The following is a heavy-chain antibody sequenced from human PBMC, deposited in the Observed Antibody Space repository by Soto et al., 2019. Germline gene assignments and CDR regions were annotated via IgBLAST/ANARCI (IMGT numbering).Heavy chain of an antibody. CDR1: GFTLSAYW. CDR3: ARDVSPGSSSLYLDAFEI. Sequence: EVQLEESGGDLVQPGRSLRLSCAASGFTLSAYWMTWVRQAPGKGLEWVANINRDGSKKSYLDSVRGRFTISRDNVGNSLYLQMDSLRADDTALYYCARDVSPGSSSLYLDAFEIWGQGTMVTVSS. D-gene: IGHD6-13*01. V-gene: IGHV3-7*05. J-gene: IGHJ3*02. CDR2: INRDGSKK.